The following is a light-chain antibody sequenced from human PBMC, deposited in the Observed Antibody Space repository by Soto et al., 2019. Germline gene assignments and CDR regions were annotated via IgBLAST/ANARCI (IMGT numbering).Light chain of an antibody. Sequence: IVLTQSPGTLSLSPGERATLSCRARQSVSSTYLTWYQQKPGQAPRLLIYGASGRATGIPDRFSGSGSGTDFTLTISRLEPEDFAVYYCQQYGYSLFTFGPGTKVDIK. V-gene: IGKV3-20*01. CDR1: QSVSSTY. J-gene: IGKJ3*01. CDR3: QQYGYSLFT. CDR2: GAS.